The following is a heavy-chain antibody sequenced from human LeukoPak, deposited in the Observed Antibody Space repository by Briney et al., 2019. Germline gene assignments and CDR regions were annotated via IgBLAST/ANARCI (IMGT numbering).Heavy chain of an antibody. Sequence: GRSLRLSCAASGFTFSSYGMHWVRQAPGKGLEWVAVISYDGSNKYYADSVKGRFTISRDNSKNTLYLQMNSLRAEDTAVYYCAKDRRSSWTNDYWGQGTLVTVSS. V-gene: IGHV3-30*18. CDR1: GFTFSSYG. CDR2: ISYDGSNK. J-gene: IGHJ4*02. D-gene: IGHD6-13*01. CDR3: AKDRRSSWTNDY.